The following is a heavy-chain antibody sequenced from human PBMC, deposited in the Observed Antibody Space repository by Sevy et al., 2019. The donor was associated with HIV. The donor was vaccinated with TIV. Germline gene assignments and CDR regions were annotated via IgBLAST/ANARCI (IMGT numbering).Heavy chain of an antibody. V-gene: IGHV3-21*01. J-gene: IGHJ4*02. CDR3: ARAVMEMSTWRSDY. Sequence: GGSLRLSCAASGFTFSSYRMTWVRQAPGKGLEWVSCISSNSDYINYANSVKGRFTISRDNAKNLLYLQMDSLRAEDTAVHYCARAVMEMSTWRSDYWGQGTLVTVSS. CDR1: GFTFSSYR. D-gene: IGHD3-16*01. CDR2: ISSNSDYI.